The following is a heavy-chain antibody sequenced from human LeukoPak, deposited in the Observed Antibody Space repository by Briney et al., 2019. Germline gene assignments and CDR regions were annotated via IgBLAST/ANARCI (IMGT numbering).Heavy chain of an antibody. CDR1: GFTFSSYD. V-gene: IGHV3-13*04. D-gene: IGHD3-3*01. J-gene: IGHJ6*02. CDR2: IGTAGDT. CDR3: ARDHRGDFWSGYYPSYYYYGMDV. Sequence: GGSLRLSCAASGFTFSSYDMHWVRQATGKGLEWVSAIGTAGDTYYPGSVKGRFTISRENAKNSLYLQMNSLRAEDTAVYYCARDHRGDFWSGYYPSYYYYGMDVWGQGTTVTVSS.